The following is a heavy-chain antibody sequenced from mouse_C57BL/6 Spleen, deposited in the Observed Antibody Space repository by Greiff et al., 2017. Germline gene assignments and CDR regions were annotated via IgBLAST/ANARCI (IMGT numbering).Heavy chain of an antibody. Sequence: VQRVESGPELVKPGASVKISCKASGYSFTSYYIHWVKQRPGQGLEWIGWIYPGSGNTKYNEKFKGKATLTADTSSSTAYMQLSSLTSEDSAVYYCARIDYEGDYAMDYWGQGTSVTVSS. J-gene: IGHJ4*01. CDR2: IYPGSGNT. V-gene: IGHV1-66*01. CDR3: ARIDYEGDYAMDY. D-gene: IGHD2-4*01. CDR1: GYSFTSYY.